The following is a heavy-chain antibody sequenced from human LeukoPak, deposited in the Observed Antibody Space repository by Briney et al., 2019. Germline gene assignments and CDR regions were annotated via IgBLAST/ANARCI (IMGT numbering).Heavy chain of an antibody. CDR1: GYTFRRFA. J-gene: IGHJ6*03. D-gene: IGHD3-10*01. Sequence: GSSLRLSCAASGYTFRRFAMHWARQAPGKGLEWVAFIRYDGSNKYYADSVKGRFTISRDNSKNTLYLQMNSLRAEDTAVYYCAKLGFGGSSYYYYYMDVWGKGTTVTISS. V-gene: IGHV3-30*02. CDR2: IRYDGSNK. CDR3: AKLGFGGSSYYYYYMDV.